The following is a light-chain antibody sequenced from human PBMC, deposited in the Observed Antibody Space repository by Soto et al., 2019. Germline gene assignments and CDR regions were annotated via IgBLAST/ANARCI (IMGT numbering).Light chain of an antibody. J-gene: IGKJ4*01. V-gene: IGKV3-11*01. Sequence: EIVLTQSPATLSLSPGERAILSCRASQSVSSYLALYQQKPGQAPRLLIYDESNRATDIADRFSGSGSGTDFTLTISSIEPEEFAVYFCQQRSNWPLTCGGGQKVGI. CDR1: QSVSSY. CDR2: DES. CDR3: QQRSNWPLT.